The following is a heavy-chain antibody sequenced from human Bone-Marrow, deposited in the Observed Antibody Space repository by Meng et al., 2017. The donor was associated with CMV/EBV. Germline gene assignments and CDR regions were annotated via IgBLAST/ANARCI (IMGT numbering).Heavy chain of an antibody. CDR1: GYSISSGYY. D-gene: IGHD4-11*01. V-gene: IGHV4-38-2*02. CDR3: ARGNSKPLYYYYGMDV. CDR2: IYHSGST. J-gene: IGHJ6*02. Sequence: ESLKISCTVSGYSISSGYYWGWIRQPPGKGLEWIGSIYHSGSTYYNPSLKSRVTISVDTSKNQFSLKLSSVTAADTAVYYCARGNSKPLYYYYGMDVWGQGTTVTVSS.